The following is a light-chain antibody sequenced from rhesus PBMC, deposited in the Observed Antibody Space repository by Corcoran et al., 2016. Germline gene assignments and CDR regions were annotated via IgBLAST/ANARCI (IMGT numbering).Light chain of an antibody. V-gene: IGKV1-69*01. Sequence: DIQMTQSPSSLSASVGDRVSITCRASQGISNWLAWYQQKPGKAPKLLIYRASNLETGVPSRFSGSGTWTDFTLTISSLQPEDIATYYCQQQDNSPWTFGQGTKVEIK. CDR3: QQQDNSPWT. J-gene: IGKJ1*01. CDR1: QGISNW. CDR2: RAS.